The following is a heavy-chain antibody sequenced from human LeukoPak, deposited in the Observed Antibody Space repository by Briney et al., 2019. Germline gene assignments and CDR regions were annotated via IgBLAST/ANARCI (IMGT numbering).Heavy chain of an antibody. Sequence: GGSLRLSCAASGFTFDGYAMHWVRQAPGKGLEWVSGISWNSGSIGYAESVKGRFTISRDNAKNSLFLQMNSLRPEDTALYYCAKRACSGGSCYYFDYWGQGTLVTVSS. D-gene: IGHD2-15*01. J-gene: IGHJ4*02. CDR1: GFTFDGYA. V-gene: IGHV3-9*01. CDR3: AKRACSGGSCYYFDY. CDR2: ISWNSGSI.